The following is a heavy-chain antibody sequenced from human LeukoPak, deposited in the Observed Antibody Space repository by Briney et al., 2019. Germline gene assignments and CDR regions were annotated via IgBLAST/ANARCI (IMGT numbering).Heavy chain of an antibody. CDR2: IYSGGST. J-gene: IGHJ5*02. D-gene: IGHD6-19*01. V-gene: IGHV3-66*01. CDR3: AKDLRVSSGWSNWFDP. CDR1: GFTFSSYS. Sequence: GGSLRLSCAASGFTFSSYSMNWVRQAPGKGLEWVSVIYSGGSTYYADSVKGRFTISRDNSKNTLYLQMNSLRAEDTAVYYCAKDLRVSSGWSNWFDPWGQGTLVTVSS.